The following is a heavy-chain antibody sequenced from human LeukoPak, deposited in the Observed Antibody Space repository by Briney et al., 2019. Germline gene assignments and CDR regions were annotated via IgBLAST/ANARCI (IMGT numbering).Heavy chain of an antibody. CDR3: ASDNYYHYDI. D-gene: IGHD3-10*01. CDR1: GYTFTTYG. Sequence: ASVKVSCKASGYTFTTYGANWVRQAPGQGLEWMGWINTNTGNPTYAQGFTGRFVFSLDTSVSTAYLQISSLKAEDTDVYYCASDNYYHYDIWGQGTLVTVSS. J-gene: IGHJ4*02. CDR2: INTNTGNP. V-gene: IGHV7-4-1*02.